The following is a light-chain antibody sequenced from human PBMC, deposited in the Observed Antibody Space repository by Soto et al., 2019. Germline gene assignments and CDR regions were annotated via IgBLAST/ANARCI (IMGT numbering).Light chain of an antibody. V-gene: IGKV1-5*01. Sequence: DNQMTQSPSTLSASVGDRVTITCRASQSISTWLAWYQQRPGKAPNVLIYDASNLETGVPSRFNGSGSGTEFSLTISSLEPDDFATYYCQQYNNYLWTFGQGTKVDIK. J-gene: IGKJ1*01. CDR3: QQYNNYLWT. CDR2: DAS. CDR1: QSISTW.